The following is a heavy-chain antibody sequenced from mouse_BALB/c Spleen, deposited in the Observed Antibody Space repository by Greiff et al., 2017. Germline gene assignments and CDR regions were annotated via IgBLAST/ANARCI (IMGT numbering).Heavy chain of an antibody. Sequence: EVKVVESGGGLVQPGGSLKLSCAASGFTFGSYTMSWVRQTPEKRLEWVAYISNGGGSTYYPDTVKGRFTISRDNAKNTLYLQMSSLKSEDTAMYYCASLPTGGYFDYWGQGTTLTVSS. CDR1: GFTFGSYT. J-gene: IGHJ2*01. V-gene: IGHV5-12-2*01. CDR3: ASLPTGGYFDY. CDR2: ISNGGGST.